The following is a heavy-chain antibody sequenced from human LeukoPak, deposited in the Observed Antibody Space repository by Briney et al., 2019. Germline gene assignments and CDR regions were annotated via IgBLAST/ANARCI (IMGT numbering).Heavy chain of an antibody. CDR3: ARSPSIRGVMPTYFDY. J-gene: IGHJ4*02. V-gene: IGHV1-18*01. Sequence: ASVKVSCKASGYTFTNYGIGWVRQAPGQGLEWMGWISGYTGNTNYAQNLQGRATMTTDTSTSTAYMELRSLRSDDTAVYYFARSPSIRGVMPTYFDYWGQGTLVTVSS. D-gene: IGHD3-10*01. CDR2: ISGYTGNT. CDR1: GYTFTNYG.